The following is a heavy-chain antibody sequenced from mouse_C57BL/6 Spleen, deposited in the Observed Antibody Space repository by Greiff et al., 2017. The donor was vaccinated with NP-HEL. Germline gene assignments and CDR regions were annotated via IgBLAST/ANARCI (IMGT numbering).Heavy chain of an antibody. CDR1: GYSITSGYY. Sequence: EVQLQQSGPGLVKPSQSLSLTCSVTGYSITSGYYWNWIRQFPGNKLEWMGYISYDGSNNYNPSLKNRISITRDTSKNQFFLKLNSVNTEDTATYYCARGGSGYGYWGQGTTLTVSS. D-gene: IGHD3-2*02. J-gene: IGHJ2*01. V-gene: IGHV3-6*01. CDR2: ISYDGSN. CDR3: ARGGSGYGY.